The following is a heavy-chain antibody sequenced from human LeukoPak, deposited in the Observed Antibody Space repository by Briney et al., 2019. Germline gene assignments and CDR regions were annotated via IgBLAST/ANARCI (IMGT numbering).Heavy chain of an antibody. Sequence: GSVKVSCKASGYTFTSYYMHWVRQAPGQGLEWMGIINPSGGSTSYAQKFQGRVTMTRDMSTSTVYMELSSLRAEDTAVYYCAREFPNYYDSSGYFDWGQGTLVTVSS. V-gene: IGHV1-46*01. J-gene: IGHJ4*02. CDR3: AREFPNYYDSSGYFD. CDR2: INPSGGST. D-gene: IGHD3-22*01. CDR1: GYTFTSYY.